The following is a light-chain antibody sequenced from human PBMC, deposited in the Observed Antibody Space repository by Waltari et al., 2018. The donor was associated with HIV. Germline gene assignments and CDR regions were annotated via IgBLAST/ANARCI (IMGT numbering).Light chain of an antibody. CDR3: QQYEQDPRT. J-gene: IGKJ1*01. CDR1: QGITYSR. CDR2: GSS. Sequence: EIVLTQSPATLSASPGARATLSCRASQGITYSRLAWYQQKTGQAPRLLIYGSSTRATGIPARFSGSEAGTEFTLTISSLQSEDFAVYFCQQYEQDPRTFGQGTKVETK. V-gene: IGKV3D-15*01.